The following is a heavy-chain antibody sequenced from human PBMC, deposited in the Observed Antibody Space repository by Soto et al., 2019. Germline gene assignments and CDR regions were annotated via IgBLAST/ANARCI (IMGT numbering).Heavy chain of an antibody. Sequence: QVQLVESGGGVVQPGRSLRLSCAASGFTFSSYGMHWVRQAPGRGLEWVAATSNDGSKKYYADSVRRRFTISRDNSQKRLCMEMNSLRAEDTAVYYCATPDYSGYGGTEGFGIWGHGTRVTVSS. V-gene: IGHV3-30*03. CDR1: GFTFSSYG. CDR2: TSNDGSKK. D-gene: IGHD5-12*01. J-gene: IGHJ3*02. CDR3: ATPDYSGYGGTEGFGI.